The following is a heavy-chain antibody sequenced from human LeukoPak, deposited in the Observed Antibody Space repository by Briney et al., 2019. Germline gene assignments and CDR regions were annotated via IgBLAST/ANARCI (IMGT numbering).Heavy chain of an antibody. J-gene: IGHJ4*02. CDR1: GYRFTGYY. Sequence: ASVKVSFKASGYRFTGYYMHWVRQAPGQGLEWMGWINPTSGGTKYARKFQGRVTMTRDSSISTAYMEMNRLRYDDTAVYYCARDDIGATGTRVGRYWGQGTLVTVSS. V-gene: IGHV1-2*02. CDR3: ARDDIGATGTRVGRY. CDR2: INPTSGGT. D-gene: IGHD6-13*01.